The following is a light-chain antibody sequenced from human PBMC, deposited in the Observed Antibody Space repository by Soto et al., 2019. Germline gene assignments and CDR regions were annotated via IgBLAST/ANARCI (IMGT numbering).Light chain of an antibody. V-gene: IGLV8-61*01. J-gene: IGLJ3*02. CDR1: SGSVSTRHF. Sequence: QTVVTQKPSFSVSPGGTVTLTCGLSSGSVSTRHFPSWFQQTPGQAPRTLIYITDTRSSGVPDRFSGSILGNKAALTITGTQADDEADYYCVLYMGSGTWVFGGGTKLTVL. CDR3: VLYMGSGTWV. CDR2: ITD.